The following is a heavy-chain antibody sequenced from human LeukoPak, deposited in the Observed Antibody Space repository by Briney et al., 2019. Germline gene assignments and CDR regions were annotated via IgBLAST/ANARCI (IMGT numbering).Heavy chain of an antibody. D-gene: IGHD6-13*01. J-gene: IGHJ5*02. CDR1: GYTFTGYY. CDR2: INPNSGGT. Sequence: GASVKVPCKASGYTFTGYYMHWVRQAPGQGLEWMGWINPNSGGTNYAQKFQGRVTMTRDTSISTAYMELSRLRSDDTAVYYCARDRGYSCSWHEYNWFDPWGQGTLVTVSS. CDR3: ARDRGYSCSWHEYNWFDP. V-gene: IGHV1-2*02.